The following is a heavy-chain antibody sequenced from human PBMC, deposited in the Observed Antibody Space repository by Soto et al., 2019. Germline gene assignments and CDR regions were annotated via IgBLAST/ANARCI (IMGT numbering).Heavy chain of an antibody. D-gene: IGHD2-2*01. Sequence: EVQLVESGGGLVQPGGSLRLSCAASGFTFSRYSMNWVRQAPGKGLEWVSYISSNSSTIYYADSVKGRFTRSRDNDKNSLYLQRNSLRADDTAVYYCAREYCSSTSCLNCFDPWGQGNLVTVSS. CDR3: AREYCSSTSCLNCFDP. J-gene: IGHJ5*02. V-gene: IGHV3-48*01. CDR1: GFTFSRYS. CDR2: ISSNSSTI.